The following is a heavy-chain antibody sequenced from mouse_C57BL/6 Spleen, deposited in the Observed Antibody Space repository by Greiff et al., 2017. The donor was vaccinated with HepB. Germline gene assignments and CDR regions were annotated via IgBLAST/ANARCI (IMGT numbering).Heavy chain of an antibody. V-gene: IGHV1-7*01. CDR2: INPSSGYT. Sequence: QVQLKQSGAELAKPGASVKLSCKASGYTFTSYWMHWVKQRPGQGLEWIGYINPSSGYTKYNQKFKDKATLTADKSSSPAYMQLSSLTYEDSAVYYCARVSSGYVGWFAYWGQGTLVTVSA. CDR3: ARVSSGYVGWFAY. D-gene: IGHD3-2*02. CDR1: GYTFTSYW. J-gene: IGHJ3*01.